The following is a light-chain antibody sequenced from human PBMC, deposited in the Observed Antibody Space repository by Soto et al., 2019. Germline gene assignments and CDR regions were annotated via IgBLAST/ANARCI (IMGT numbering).Light chain of an antibody. CDR1: TGAVTSGHY. Sequence: QAVVTQEPSLTVSPGGTVTLTCGSSTGAVTSGHYPFWFQQKPGQAPRTLIYDTHNKHSWTPARFSGSLLGGKAALTLSGAQPDDEADYYCFLCYSGVVVFGGGTKLTVL. J-gene: IGLJ2*01. CDR2: DTH. V-gene: IGLV7-46*01. CDR3: FLCYSGVVV.